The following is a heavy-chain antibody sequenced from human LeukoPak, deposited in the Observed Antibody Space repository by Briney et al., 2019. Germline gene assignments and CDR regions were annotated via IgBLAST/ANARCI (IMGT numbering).Heavy chain of an antibody. J-gene: IGHJ4*02. CDR2: IYYSGST. Sequence: SETRSLTCTVSGGSISSYYWSWIRQPPGKGLEWIGYIYYSGSTNYNPSLKSRVTISVDTSKNQFSLKLSSVTAADTAVYYCARTATPYYYGSGSYYTPSYYFDYWGQGTLVTVSS. CDR3: ARTATPYYYGSGSYYTPSYYFDY. D-gene: IGHD3-10*01. CDR1: GGSISSYY. V-gene: IGHV4-59*08.